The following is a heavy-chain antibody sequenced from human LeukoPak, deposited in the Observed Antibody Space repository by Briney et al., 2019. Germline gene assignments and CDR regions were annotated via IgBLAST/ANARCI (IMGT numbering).Heavy chain of an antibody. CDR2: ITYNGYYK. Sequence: PGGSLRLSCAASGSIFSNYGMHCVRQAPGKGLEWVALITYNGYYKYYADSVKGRFTSTVDNSKNMYLRMNCMGAENMAVYYCAKDLIGMVRGSPMDVWGQGTTVTVSS. V-gene: IGHV3-30*18. J-gene: IGHJ6*02. D-gene: IGHD3-10*01. CDR1: GSIFSNYG. CDR3: AKDLIGMVRGSPMDV.